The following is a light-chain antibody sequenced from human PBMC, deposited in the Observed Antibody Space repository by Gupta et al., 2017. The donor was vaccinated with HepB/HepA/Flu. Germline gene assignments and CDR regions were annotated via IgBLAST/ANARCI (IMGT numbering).Light chain of an antibody. CDR2: QDS. CDR3: QAWDSSTAV. V-gene: IGLV3-1*01. J-gene: IGLJ2*01. Sequence: SYELTQPPSVSVSPGQTASITCSGDKLGDKYAYWYQQKPGQSPVLVISQDSKRPSGIPERFSGSNSGNKATLTISGTQAMEEADYYCQAWDSSTAVFGGGTKLTVL. CDR1: KLGDKY.